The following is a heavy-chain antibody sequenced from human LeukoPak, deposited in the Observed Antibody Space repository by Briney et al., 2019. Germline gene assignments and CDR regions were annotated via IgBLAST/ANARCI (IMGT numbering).Heavy chain of an antibody. D-gene: IGHD3-10*01. V-gene: IGHV3-74*01. Sequence: VWISRINSDGSTTSYADSVKGRFTISRDNAKNTLYLQMNSLRAEDTAVYYCARGNYYGQDYWGQGTLVTVSS. CDR3: ARGNYYGQDY. CDR2: INSDGSTT. J-gene: IGHJ4*02.